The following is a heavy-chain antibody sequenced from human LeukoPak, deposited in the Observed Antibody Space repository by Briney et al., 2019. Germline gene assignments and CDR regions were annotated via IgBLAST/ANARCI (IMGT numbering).Heavy chain of an antibody. Sequence: GASVKVSCKASGGTFSSYAISWARQAPGQGLEWMGGIIPIFGTANYAQKFQGRVTITADESTSTAYMELSSLRSEDTAVCYCARALMVYATTFDYWGQGTLVTVSS. CDR2: IIPIFGTA. CDR3: ARALMVYATTFDY. D-gene: IGHD2-8*01. V-gene: IGHV1-69*13. CDR1: GGTFSSYA. J-gene: IGHJ4*02.